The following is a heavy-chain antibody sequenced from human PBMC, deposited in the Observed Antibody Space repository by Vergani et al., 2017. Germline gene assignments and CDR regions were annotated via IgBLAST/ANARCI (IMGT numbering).Heavy chain of an antibody. CDR1: GGPFSSYA. J-gene: IGHJ4*02. CDR2: IIPIFGTA. Sequence: QVQLVQSGAEVKKPGSSVKVSCKASGGPFSSYAISWVRQATGQGLEWMGGIIPIFGTANYAQKFQGRVTITAYESTSTAYMELSSLRSEDTAVYYCARVRIMGIATPWYLDYWGQGTLVTVSS. D-gene: IGHD6-13*01. V-gene: IGHV1-69*01. CDR3: ARVRIMGIATPWYLDY.